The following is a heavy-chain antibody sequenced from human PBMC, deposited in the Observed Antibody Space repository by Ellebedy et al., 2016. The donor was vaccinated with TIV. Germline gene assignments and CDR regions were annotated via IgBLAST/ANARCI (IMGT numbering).Heavy chain of an antibody. J-gene: IGHJ6*02. Sequence: PGGSLRLSCAASGFTFSSYAMSWVRQAPGKGLKWVSAISSIGRSTYYADSVKCRFTISRDNSKNTLYLQINSLRSEDKALYYVAKVRSLRDYVWGSYYNYAMDVWGQGTTVTVSS. CDR3: AKVRSLRDYVWGSYYNYAMDV. V-gene: IGHV3-23*01. CDR1: GFTFSSYA. CDR2: ISSIGRST. D-gene: IGHD3-16*01.